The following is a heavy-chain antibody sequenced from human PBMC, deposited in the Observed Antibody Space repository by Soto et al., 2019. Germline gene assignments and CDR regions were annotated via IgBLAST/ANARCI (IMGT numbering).Heavy chain of an antibody. CDR2: IWYDGSNK. CDR1: GFTFSSYG. D-gene: IGHD3-22*01. Sequence: VQLVESGGGVVQPGRSLRLSCAASGFTFSSYGMHWVRQAPGKGLEWVAVIWYDGSNKYYADSVKGRFTISRDNSKNTLYLQMNSLRAEDTAVYYCARDGMYSSGYDYWGQGTLVTVSS. V-gene: IGHV3-33*01. J-gene: IGHJ4*02. CDR3: ARDGMYSSGYDY.